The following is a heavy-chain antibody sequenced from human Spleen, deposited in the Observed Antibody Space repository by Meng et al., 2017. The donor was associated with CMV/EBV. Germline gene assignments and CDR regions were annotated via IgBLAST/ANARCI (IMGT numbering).Heavy chain of an antibody. CDR3: ARPRGEGYYYGMDV. J-gene: IGHJ6*02. V-gene: IGHV1-8*01. CDR2: MNPNSGTT. Sequence: ASVKVSCKASGYTFTSYDINWVRQATGQGLEWMGWMNPNSGTTGYAQNFQGRVTMTRNTSISTAYMELSGLRSEDTAVYYCARPRGEGYYYGMDVWGQGTTVTVSS. CDR1: GYTFTSYD.